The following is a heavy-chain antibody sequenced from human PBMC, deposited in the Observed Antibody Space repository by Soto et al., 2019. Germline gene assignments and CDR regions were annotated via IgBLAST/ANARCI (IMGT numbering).Heavy chain of an antibody. J-gene: IGHJ4*02. CDR2: ISAYNGNT. Sequence: ASVKVSCKASGYTFTSYGISWVRQAPGQGLEWMGWISAYNGNTNYAQKLQGRVTMTTDTSTSTAYMELRSLRSDDTAVYYCARDIVVVVAANPAFGYWGQGTLVTVSS. CDR3: ARDIVVVVAANPAFGY. CDR1: GYTFTSYG. D-gene: IGHD2-15*01. V-gene: IGHV1-18*01.